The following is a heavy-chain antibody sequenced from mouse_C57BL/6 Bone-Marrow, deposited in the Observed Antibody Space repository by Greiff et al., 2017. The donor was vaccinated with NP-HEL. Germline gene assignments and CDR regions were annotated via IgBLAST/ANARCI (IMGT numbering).Heavy chain of an antibody. V-gene: IGHV1-4*01. CDR2: INPSSGYT. CDR1: GYTFTSYT. Sequence: QVQLQQPGAELARPGASVKMSCKASGYTFTSYTMHWVKQRPGQGLEWIGYINPSSGYTKYNQKFKDKATLTADKSSSTAYMQLSSLTSEDSAVYYCARSWVWYFDVWGTGTTVTVSS. CDR3: ARSWVWYFDV. J-gene: IGHJ1*03. D-gene: IGHD4-1*01.